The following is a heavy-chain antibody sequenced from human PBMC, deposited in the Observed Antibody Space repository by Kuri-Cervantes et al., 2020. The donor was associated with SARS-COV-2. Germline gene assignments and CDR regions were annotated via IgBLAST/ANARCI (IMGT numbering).Heavy chain of an antibody. J-gene: IGHJ5*02. V-gene: IGHV3-23*01. Sequence: GGSLRLSCAASGFTFSSYAMSWVRQAPGKGLEWVSDISGSGGRTYYADSVKGRFTISRDNSSNTLYVQMNSLRAEDTAVYHCAKVDRGAVLQWWKQVDHWGQGILVTVSS. CDR1: GFTFSSYA. D-gene: IGHD2-15*01. CDR2: ISGSGGRT. CDR3: AKVDRGAVLQWWKQVDH.